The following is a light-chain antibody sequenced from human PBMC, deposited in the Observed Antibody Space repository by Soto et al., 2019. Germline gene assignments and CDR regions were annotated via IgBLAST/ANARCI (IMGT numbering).Light chain of an antibody. V-gene: IGKV1-9*01. CDR2: LAS. CDR3: QHYNSYSEA. J-gene: IGKJ1*01. CDR1: QGISSY. Sequence: IQLTQSPSSLSASVGDRVTITFRASQGISSYLAWYQQKPGKAPKRLIYLASTLQSGVPSSFIGSGSGTDFSLTISSLQPEDVATYYCQHYNSYSEAFGQGTKV.